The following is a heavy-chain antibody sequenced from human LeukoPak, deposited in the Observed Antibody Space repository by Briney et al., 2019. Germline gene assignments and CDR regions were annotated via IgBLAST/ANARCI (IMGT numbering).Heavy chain of an antibody. CDR2: MYHSGST. J-gene: IGHJ3*02. Sequence: SETLSLTCSVSGYSISSAYYWGWIRQPPGKGLEWIGTMYHSGSTNYNPSLKSRVTISVDTSKNQFSLKLSSVTAADTAVYYCARPGIAAAAYFGAFDIWGQGTMVTVSS. CDR1: GYSISSAYY. V-gene: IGHV4-38-2*02. D-gene: IGHD6-13*01. CDR3: ARPGIAAAAYFGAFDI.